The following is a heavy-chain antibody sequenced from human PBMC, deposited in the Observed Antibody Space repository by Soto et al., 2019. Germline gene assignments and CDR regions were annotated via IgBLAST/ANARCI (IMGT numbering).Heavy chain of an antibody. CDR3: ARGAYSSSWYRGYYYYGMDV. D-gene: IGHD6-13*01. Sequence: GGSLRLSCAASGFTFSSYAMHWVRQAPGKGLEWVAVISYDGSNKYYADSVKGRFTISRDNSKNTLYLQMNSLRAEDTAVYYCARGAYSSSWYRGYYYYGMDVWGQGTTVTVSS. V-gene: IGHV3-30-3*01. CDR2: ISYDGSNK. CDR1: GFTFSSYA. J-gene: IGHJ6*02.